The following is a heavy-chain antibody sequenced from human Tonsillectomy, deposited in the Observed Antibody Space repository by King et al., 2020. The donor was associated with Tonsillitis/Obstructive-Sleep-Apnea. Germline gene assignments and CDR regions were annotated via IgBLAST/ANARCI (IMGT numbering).Heavy chain of an antibody. CDR3: ARAVFGPSGKYSLRDAFDF. CDR1: GYGFTTYW. Sequence: QLVQSGAEVKKPGESLRISCQGSGYGFTTYWISWVRQMPGKGLEWMGRIDPSDSYTNYSPSFQGHVTISADKSLSTAYLQWSSLKASDTAIYYCARAVFGPSGKYSLRDAFDFWGQGKMITVSS. J-gene: IGHJ3*01. V-gene: IGHV5-10-1*01. D-gene: IGHD3/OR15-3a*01. CDR2: IDPSDSYT.